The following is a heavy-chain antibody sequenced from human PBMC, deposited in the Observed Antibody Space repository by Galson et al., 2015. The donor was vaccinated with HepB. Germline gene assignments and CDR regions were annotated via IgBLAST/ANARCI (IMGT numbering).Heavy chain of an antibody. D-gene: IGHD3-10*01. Sequence: SLRLSCAASGFAFRSYGMHWFRQAPGKGLEWVAVIYYDGTSKYYAESAKGRFSSSRDNSKNTLSLQVSSLRVEDTAVYYCARDGGSGSTPSGTTKNNNYYFGMDVWGQGTTVTVSS. V-gene: IGHV3-33*01. CDR2: IYYDGTSK. J-gene: IGHJ6*02. CDR3: ARDGGSGSTPSGTTKNNNYYFGMDV. CDR1: GFAFRSYG.